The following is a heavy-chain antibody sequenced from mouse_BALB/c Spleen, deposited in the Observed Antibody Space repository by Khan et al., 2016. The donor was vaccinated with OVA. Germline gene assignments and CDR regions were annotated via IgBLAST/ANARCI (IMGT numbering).Heavy chain of an antibody. D-gene: IGHD2-14*01. Sequence: VQLQESGAELARPGASVKMSCKASGYTFTSYTIHWVRQRPGQALEWIGHINPGNYYTNYNQNFKDKATLVVDKSSSTTYMQLSGLTSEDSAVYYCVREGAYYRSDGWFAYWGQGTLVTVSA. V-gene: IGHV1-4*01. J-gene: IGHJ3*01. CDR2: INPGNYYT. CDR3: VREGAYYRSDGWFAY. CDR1: GYTFTSYT.